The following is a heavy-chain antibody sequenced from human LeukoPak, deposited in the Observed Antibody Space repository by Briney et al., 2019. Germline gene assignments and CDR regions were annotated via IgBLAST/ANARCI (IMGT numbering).Heavy chain of an antibody. V-gene: IGHV3-21*01. CDR1: GFTFSSYS. D-gene: IGHD2-15*01. CDR3: ARYCSGGSCYGDDY. Sequence: GGSLRLSCAASGFTFSSYSMNWVRQAPGKGLEWVSSISSGSSYIYYADSVKGRFTIPRDNAKNSLYLQMNGLRAEDTAVYYCARYCSGGSCYGDDYWGQGTLVTVSS. J-gene: IGHJ4*02. CDR2: ISSGSSYI.